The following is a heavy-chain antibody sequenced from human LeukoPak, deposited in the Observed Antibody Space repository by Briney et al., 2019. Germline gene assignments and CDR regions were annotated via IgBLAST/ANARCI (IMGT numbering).Heavy chain of an antibody. CDR3: TRRLDD. J-gene: IGHJ4*02. Sequence: GGSLRLSCIASGFTFSSYSMNWVRQAPGKGLEWVANIKHDESEKNYLDSVKGRFTISRDNAQNSLYLQMNGLRVEDTAVYYCTRRLDDWGRGTLVTVSS. V-gene: IGHV3-7*01. CDR2: IKHDESEK. CDR1: GFTFSSYS. D-gene: IGHD3-16*01.